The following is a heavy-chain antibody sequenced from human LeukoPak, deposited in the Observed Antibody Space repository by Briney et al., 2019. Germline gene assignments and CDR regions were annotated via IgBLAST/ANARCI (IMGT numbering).Heavy chain of an antibody. CDR3: ATVRTSLEQWLDFDY. Sequence: GGSLRLSCAASGFTFDDYAMHWVRQAPGKGLEWVSGISWNGGSIGYADSVKGRFTISRDNAKNSLYLQMNGLRAEDTALYYCATVRTSLEQWLDFDYWGQGTLVTVSS. CDR2: ISWNGGSI. V-gene: IGHV3-9*01. J-gene: IGHJ4*02. CDR1: GFTFDDYA. D-gene: IGHD6-19*01.